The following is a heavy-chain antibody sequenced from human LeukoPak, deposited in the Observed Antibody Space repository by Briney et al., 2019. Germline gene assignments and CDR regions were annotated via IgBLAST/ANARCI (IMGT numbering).Heavy chain of an antibody. CDR3: AKRGVVIRVILVGFHKEAYYFES. CDR1: GITLSNYG. J-gene: IGHJ4*02. V-gene: IGHV3-23*01. CDR2: ISDSGGNT. D-gene: IGHD3/OR15-3a*01. Sequence: GGSLRLSCAVSGITLSNYGMSWVRQAPGKGLEWVAGISDSGGNTKYANSVKGRFTISRDNPKNTLYLQMNSLRAEDTAVYFCAKRGVVIRVILVGFHKEAYYFESWGQGALVTVSS.